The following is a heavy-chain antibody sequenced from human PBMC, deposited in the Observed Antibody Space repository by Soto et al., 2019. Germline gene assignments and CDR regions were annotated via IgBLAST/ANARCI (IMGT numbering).Heavy chain of an antibody. Sequence: EVQLLESGGGLVQPGGSLRLSGAASESTLSSYALTWVGQVPGKGLGWSSAISGSGGSTYYADSVKGRFTISRDNSKNTLYLQMNSLRAEDTAVYYCAKDKIIAVAGIRAFDIWGQGTMVTVSS. J-gene: IGHJ3*02. CDR3: AKDKIIAVAGIRAFDI. CDR2: ISGSGGST. V-gene: IGHV3-23*01. CDR1: ESTLSSYA. D-gene: IGHD6-19*01.